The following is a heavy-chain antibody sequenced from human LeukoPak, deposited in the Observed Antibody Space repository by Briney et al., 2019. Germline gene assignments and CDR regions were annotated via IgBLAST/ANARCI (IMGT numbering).Heavy chain of an antibody. J-gene: IGHJ5*02. CDR1: GGSFSGYY. V-gene: IGHV4-34*01. Sequence: SETLSLTCAVYGGSFSGYYWSWIRQPPGKGLEWIGEINHSGSTNYNPSLKSRVTISVDTSKNQFSLKLSSVTAADTAVYYCARACPNYDFLSGYYFWFDPWGQGTLVTVSS. D-gene: IGHD3-3*01. CDR3: ARACPNYDFLSGYYFWFDP. CDR2: INHSGST.